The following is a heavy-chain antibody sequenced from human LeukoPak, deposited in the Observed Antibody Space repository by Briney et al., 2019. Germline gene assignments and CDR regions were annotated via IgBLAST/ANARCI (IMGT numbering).Heavy chain of an antibody. D-gene: IGHD4-23*01. Sequence: SGGSLRLSCAASGFTFSSYPMHWVRQAPGKGLEYVSTISSIGGSTYHADPVKGRFTISRDNSKNTLYLQMSSLRTEDTAVYFCVKTTTVALDYWGQGTLVTVSS. CDR1: GFTFSSYP. CDR2: ISSIGGST. CDR3: VKTTTVALDY. J-gene: IGHJ4*02. V-gene: IGHV3-64D*09.